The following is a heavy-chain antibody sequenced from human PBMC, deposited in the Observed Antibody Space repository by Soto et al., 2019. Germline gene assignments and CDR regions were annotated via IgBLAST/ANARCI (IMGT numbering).Heavy chain of an antibody. Sequence: PSETLSLTCGVYDESLSGYYWSWVRQPPGKGLEWIGEINDSGSTNYNPSLKNRVSISVDTSKKEFSLRLSSVTAADTAMYFCARDFKRYSSSPGPLEYWGQGTLVTVSS. V-gene: IGHV4-34*01. J-gene: IGHJ4*02. D-gene: IGHD6-6*01. CDR2: INDSGST. CDR1: DESLSGYY. CDR3: ARDFKRYSSSPGPLEY.